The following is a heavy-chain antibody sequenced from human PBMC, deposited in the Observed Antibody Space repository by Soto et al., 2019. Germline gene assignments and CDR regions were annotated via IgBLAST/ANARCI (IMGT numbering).Heavy chain of an antibody. CDR2: IYYSGST. CDR3: ARGQRVGIDY. V-gene: IGHV4-59*01. D-gene: IGHD1-26*01. CDR1: GGSISSYY. Sequence: SETLSLTCTVSGGSISSYYWSWIRQPPGKGLEWIGYIYYSGSTNYNPSLKSQVTISVDTSKNQFSLKLSSVTAADTAVYYCARGQRVGIDYWGQGTLVTVSS. J-gene: IGHJ4*02.